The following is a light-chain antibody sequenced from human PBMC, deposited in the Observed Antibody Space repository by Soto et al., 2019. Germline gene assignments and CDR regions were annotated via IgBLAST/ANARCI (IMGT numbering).Light chain of an antibody. V-gene: IGKV3-15*01. J-gene: IGKJ2*01. CDR1: QSVSSN. Sequence: EIVMTQSPATLSVSPGERATLSCRASQSVSSNLAWYQQKPGQAPRLLIYGASTRATGIPARFSGSRSGTEFTLTISSLQSEDFAVDYCQQYSKWPPYTFGQGTKLEIK. CDR2: GAS. CDR3: QQYSKWPPYT.